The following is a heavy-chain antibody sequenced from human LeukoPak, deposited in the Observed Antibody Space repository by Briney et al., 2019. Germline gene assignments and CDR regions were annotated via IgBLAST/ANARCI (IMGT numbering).Heavy chain of an antibody. CDR3: ARCQWLYYYYMDV. V-gene: IGHV3-11*01. D-gene: IGHD6-19*01. J-gene: IGHJ6*03. Sequence: GGSLRLSCAASGFTFSDYYMSWIRQAPGKGLGWVSYISSSGSTIYYADSVKGRFTISRDNAKNSLYLQMNSLRAEDTAVYYCARCQWLYYYYMDVWGKGTTVTVSS. CDR1: GFTFSDYY. CDR2: ISSSGSTI.